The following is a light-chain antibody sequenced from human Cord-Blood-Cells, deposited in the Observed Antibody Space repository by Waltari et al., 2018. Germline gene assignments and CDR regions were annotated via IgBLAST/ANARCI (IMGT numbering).Light chain of an antibody. CDR2: DVS. V-gene: IGLV2-11*01. CDR3: CSYAGSYTLV. Sequence: QSALTQPRSVSGSPGQSVTIPCTGTSSDVGGYNYVPCYPQPPGKAPKLMLYDVSKLPSGVPDRFSGSKSGNTASLTISGLQAEDEADYYCCSYAGSYTLVFGGGTKLTVL. CDR1: SSDVGGYNY. J-gene: IGLJ3*02.